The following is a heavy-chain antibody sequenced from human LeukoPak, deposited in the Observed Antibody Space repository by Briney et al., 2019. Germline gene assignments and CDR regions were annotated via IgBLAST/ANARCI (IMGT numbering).Heavy chain of an antibody. CDR1: GGSFSGYY. CDR2: INHSGST. V-gene: IGHV4-34*01. Sequence: SETLSLTCAVYGGSFSGYYWSWIRQPPGKGLEWIGEINHSGSTNYNPSLKSRVTISVDTSKNQFSLKLSSVTAADTAVCYCARWPGYSSSWGDYWGQGTLVTVSS. D-gene: IGHD6-13*01. J-gene: IGHJ4*02. CDR3: ARWPGYSSSWGDY.